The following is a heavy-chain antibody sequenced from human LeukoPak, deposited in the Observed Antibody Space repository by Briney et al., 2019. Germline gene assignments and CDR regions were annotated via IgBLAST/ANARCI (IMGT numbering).Heavy chain of an antibody. D-gene: IGHD3-10*01. CDR1: GFTVSGNY. J-gene: IGHJ4*02. CDR2: ITGSGSST. CDR3: AKWGFTYGPGYFDY. V-gene: IGHV3-23*01. Sequence: GGSLRLSCAASGFTVSGNYMSWVRQAPGKGLEWVSTITGSGSSTYYADFVKGRFTISRDNSKKTLYLQMDSLRAEDMAVYHCAKWGFTYGPGYFDYWGQGTLVTVSS.